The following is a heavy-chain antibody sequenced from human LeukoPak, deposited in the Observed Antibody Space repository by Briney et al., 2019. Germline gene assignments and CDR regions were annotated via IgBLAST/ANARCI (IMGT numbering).Heavy chain of an antibody. CDR2: LSGSGGST. J-gene: IGHJ6*02. CDR3: AKGGRLRYFDDRVGYYGMDV. V-gene: IGHV3-23*01. Sequence: GGSLRLSCAASGFTFSSYAMTWVRQAPGKGLEWVSALSGSGGSTYYADSVKGRFTISRDNSRNTLYLQMNSLRAEDTAVYYCAKGGRLRYFDDRVGYYGMDVWGQGTAVTVSS. CDR1: GFTFSSYA. D-gene: IGHD3-9*01.